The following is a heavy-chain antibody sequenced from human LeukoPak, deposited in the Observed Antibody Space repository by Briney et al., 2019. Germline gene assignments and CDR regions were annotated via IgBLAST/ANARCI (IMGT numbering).Heavy chain of an antibody. CDR1: GFTFTSSA. V-gene: IGHV1-58*02. CDR2: IVVGSGNT. Sequence: GTSVKVSCKASGFTFTSSAMQWVRQARGQRLEWIGWIVVGSGNTNYAQKFQERVTITRDMSASTAYMELSSLRSEDTAVYYCAADHNYYGSGSSHTPAYYYYYGMDVWGQGTTVTVSS. J-gene: IGHJ6*02. D-gene: IGHD3-10*01. CDR3: AADHNYYGSGSSHTPAYYYYYGMDV.